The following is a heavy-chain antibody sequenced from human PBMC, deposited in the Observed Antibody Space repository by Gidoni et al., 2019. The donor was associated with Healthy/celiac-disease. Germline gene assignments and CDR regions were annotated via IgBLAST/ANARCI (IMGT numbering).Heavy chain of an antibody. J-gene: IGHJ6*02. D-gene: IGHD2-2*01. CDR1: GVTLSSYG. V-gene: IGHV3-33*01. CDR2: IWYDGSNK. Sequence: QVQLVESGGGVVQPGRSLRRSCAASGVTLSSYGMHWVRQAPGKGLEWVAVIWYDGSNKYYADSVKGRFTISRDNSKNTLYLQMNSLRAEDTAVYYCAREVYCSSTSCYSGYYYYGMDVWGQGTTVTVSS. CDR3: AREVYCSSTSCYSGYYYYGMDV.